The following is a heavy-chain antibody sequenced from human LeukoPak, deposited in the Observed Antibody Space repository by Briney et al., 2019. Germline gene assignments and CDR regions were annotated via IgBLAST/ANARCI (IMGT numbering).Heavy chain of an antibody. Sequence: SVKVSCKASGFTFTSSAMQWVRQARGQRLEWMGWMFVGSGNTNYAQKFQERVTITRDMSTSTAYMELSSLRSEDTAVYYCAAESQVVVAATGWFDPWGQGTLVTVSS. V-gene: IGHV1-58*02. CDR2: MFVGSGNT. D-gene: IGHD2-15*01. J-gene: IGHJ5*02. CDR1: GFTFTSSA. CDR3: AAESQVVVAATGWFDP.